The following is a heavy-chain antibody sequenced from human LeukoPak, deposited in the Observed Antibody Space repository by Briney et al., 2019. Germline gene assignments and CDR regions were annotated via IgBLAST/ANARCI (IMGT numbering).Heavy chain of an antibody. V-gene: IGHV4-30-2*01. D-gene: IGHD2-2*01. CDR3: ASYCSSTSCYHRAFDY. CDR1: GGSISSGGYY. J-gene: IGHJ4*02. Sequence: PSQTLSLTCTVSGGSISSGGYYWSWIRQPPGKGLEWIGYIYHSGSTYYNPSLKSRVTISVDRSKNQFSLKLSSVTAADTAVYYCASYCSSTSCYHRAFDYWGQGTLVIVSS. CDR2: IYHSGST.